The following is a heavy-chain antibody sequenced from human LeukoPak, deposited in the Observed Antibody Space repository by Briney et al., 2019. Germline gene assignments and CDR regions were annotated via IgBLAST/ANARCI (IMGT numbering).Heavy chain of an antibody. J-gene: IGHJ4*02. CDR1: GFTFSSYA. CDR3: AKNSGGSCYSALDY. Sequence: PGGSLRLSCAASGFTFSSYAMSWVRQAPGKGLEWVSAISGSGGTTFHADSVKGRFTISRDNSKNTLYLQVNSLRAEDTAVYYCAKNSGGSCYSALDYWGQGTLVTVSS. D-gene: IGHD2-15*01. V-gene: IGHV3-23*01. CDR2: ISGSGGTT.